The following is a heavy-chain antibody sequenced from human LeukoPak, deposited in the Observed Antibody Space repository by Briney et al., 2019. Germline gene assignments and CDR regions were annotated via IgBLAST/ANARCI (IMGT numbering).Heavy chain of an antibody. V-gene: IGHV1-2*02. CDR2: INPNSGGT. J-gene: IGHJ5*02. Sequence: ALVKVSCKASGYTFTGYYMHWVRQAPGQGLEWMGWINPNSGGTNYAQRFQGRVTMTRDTSISTAYMELSRLRSDDTAVYYCARALYSSRKFDPWGQGTLVTVSS. CDR3: ARALYSSRKFDP. D-gene: IGHD6-13*01. CDR1: GYTFTGYY.